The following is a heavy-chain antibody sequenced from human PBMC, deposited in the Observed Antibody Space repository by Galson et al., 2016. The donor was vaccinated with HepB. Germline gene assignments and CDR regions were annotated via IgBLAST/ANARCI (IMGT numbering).Heavy chain of an antibody. D-gene: IGHD2-21*02. CDR1: GFTFSSYS. CDR2: ISGRGGST. Sequence: LRLSCAASGFTFSSYSMSWVRQAPGKGLEWVSGISGRGGSTYYADSVEGRFTISRDNSKNTLYLQMKSLRAEDTAVYYCAKSLLGVTLVSYYYGMDVWGQGTTVTVSS. J-gene: IGHJ6*02. CDR3: AKSLLGVTLVSYYYGMDV. V-gene: IGHV3-23*01.